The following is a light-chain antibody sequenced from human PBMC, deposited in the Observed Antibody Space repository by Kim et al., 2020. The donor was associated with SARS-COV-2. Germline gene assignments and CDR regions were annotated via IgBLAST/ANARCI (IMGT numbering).Light chain of an antibody. Sequence: SPGERATLSCRASQSVSNNLAWYQQKPGQAPRLLIYGASTRATGVPDRFSGSGVGTEFTLTISSLQSEDFAVYYCQHYNNWPPLTFGGGTKVEIK. V-gene: IGKV3-15*01. CDR2: GAS. CDR1: QSVSNN. CDR3: QHYNNWPPLT. J-gene: IGKJ4*01.